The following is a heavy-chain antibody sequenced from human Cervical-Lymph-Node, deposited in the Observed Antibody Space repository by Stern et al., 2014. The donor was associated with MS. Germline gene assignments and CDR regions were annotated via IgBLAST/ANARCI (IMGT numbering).Heavy chain of an antibody. D-gene: IGHD4-11*01. CDR2: IDWDDDK. V-gene: IGHV2-70*01. Sequence: QVTLRESGPELVKPTQTLTLTCTFSGFSLSTSGMCVSWIRQPPGKALEWLALIDWDDDKYYSTSLKTRLTISQDTLQNQVVPSKTNMATVDTATNYCARLTVTTNYDMDVWGQGTPVTVSS. CDR1: GFSLSTSGMC. CDR3: ARLTVTTNYDMDV. J-gene: IGHJ6*02.